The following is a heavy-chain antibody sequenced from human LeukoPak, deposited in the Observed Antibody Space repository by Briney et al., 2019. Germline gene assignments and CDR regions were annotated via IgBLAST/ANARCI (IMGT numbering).Heavy chain of an antibody. CDR1: GFPFSDYG. Sequence: QSGGSLRLSCAASGFPFSDYGMYWVRQAPGKGLEWLALISHDGNSKYYADSVKGRITISRDNSMNTLYLQMNSLRAEDTAVYYCARESGWYSVVKYFDYWGQGTLVTVSS. V-gene: IGHV3-30*03. CDR2: ISHDGNSK. J-gene: IGHJ4*02. D-gene: IGHD6-19*01. CDR3: ARESGWYSVVKYFDY.